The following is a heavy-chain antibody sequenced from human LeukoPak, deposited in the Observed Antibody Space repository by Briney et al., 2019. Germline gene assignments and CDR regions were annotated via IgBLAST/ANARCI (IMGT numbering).Heavy chain of an antibody. D-gene: IGHD6-13*01. J-gene: IGHJ5*02. Sequence: KPSETLSLTCAVSGGSISSSNWWCWVRQPPGKGLECIGEIYHSGSTNYNPSLKSRVTISVDKSKNQFSLKLSSVTAADTAVYYCARGGIAAAGMSWFDPWGQGTLVTVSS. CDR3: ARGGIAAAGMSWFDP. CDR2: IYHSGST. V-gene: IGHV4-4*02. CDR1: GGSISSSNW.